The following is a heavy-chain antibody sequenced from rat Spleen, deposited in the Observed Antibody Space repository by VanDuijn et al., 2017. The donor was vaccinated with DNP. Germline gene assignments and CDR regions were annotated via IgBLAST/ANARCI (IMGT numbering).Heavy chain of an antibody. CDR2: TIVSGGNS. D-gene: IGHD1-11*01. CDR1: GFTFNDYW. V-gene: IGHV5-31*01. J-gene: IGHJ2*01. Sequence: EVQLVESGGDLVQPGKSLKLSCVASGFTFNDYWMSWIRQVPGKGLEWVASTIVSGGNSYYPDSLKGQFTISRDNAKNTLYLQMTSLRSEDTATYYCARGVYGGYLYFDYWGQGVMVTVSS. CDR3: ARGVYGGYLYFDY.